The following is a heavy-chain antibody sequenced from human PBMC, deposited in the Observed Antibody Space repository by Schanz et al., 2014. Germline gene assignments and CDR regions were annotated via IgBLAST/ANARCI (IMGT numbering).Heavy chain of an antibody. CDR2: IFTDGRT. CDR3: AKTPREYCNYDNCPNWFDS. CDR1: RFTVTNAW. Sequence: EAHLVESGGGLVKPGGSLTLSCAASRFTVTNAWMSWVRQAPGKGLEWVSIIFTDGRTYYADSVKGRFTISRDNSKNTLYLQMNSLRAEDTAVYYCAKTPREYCNYDNCPNWFDSWGQGTLVTASS. J-gene: IGHJ5*01. V-gene: IGHV3-66*01. D-gene: IGHD2-15*01.